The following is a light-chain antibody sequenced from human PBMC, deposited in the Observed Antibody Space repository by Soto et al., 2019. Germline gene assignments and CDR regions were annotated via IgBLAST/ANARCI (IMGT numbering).Light chain of an antibody. CDR1: SRDVGNYNY. CDR3: SSYTSTSSLV. J-gene: IGLJ3*02. Sequence: QAVVTQPASVSGSPGQSITISCTGTSRDVGNYNYVSWYQQHPGKAPKLMIYDVTNRPSGVSNRFSGSKSGNTASLTISGLQAEDEANYYCSSYTSTSSLVFGGGTKLTVL. CDR2: DVT. V-gene: IGLV2-14*01.